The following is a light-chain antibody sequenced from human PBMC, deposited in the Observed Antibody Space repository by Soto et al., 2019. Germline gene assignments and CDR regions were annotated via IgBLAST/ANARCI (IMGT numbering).Light chain of an antibody. Sequence: MTQSPLSLPVTPGEPASISCRSSQSLLHANGYNYLDWYLQKPGQSPQLLIYLGSNRASGVPDRFSGSGSGTDFTLKISRVEAEDVGIYYCMQALQSPLAFGGGTKVEIK. CDR3: MQALQSPLA. J-gene: IGKJ4*01. CDR2: LGS. CDR1: QSLLHANGYNY. V-gene: IGKV2-28*01.